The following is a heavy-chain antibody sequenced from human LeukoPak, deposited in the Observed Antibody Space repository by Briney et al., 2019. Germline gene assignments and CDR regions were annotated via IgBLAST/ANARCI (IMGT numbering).Heavy chain of an antibody. D-gene: IGHD2-2*01. CDR3: ARGLAVPARFDY. CDR1: GFTFSSYA. CDR2: ISGSGGGT. Sequence: GGSLRLSRAASGFTFSSYAMSWVRQAPGKGLEWVSAISGSGGGTYYADSVKGRFTISRDNSKNTLYLQMNSLRAEDTAVHYCARGLAVPARFDYWGQGTLVTVSS. J-gene: IGHJ4*02. V-gene: IGHV3-23*01.